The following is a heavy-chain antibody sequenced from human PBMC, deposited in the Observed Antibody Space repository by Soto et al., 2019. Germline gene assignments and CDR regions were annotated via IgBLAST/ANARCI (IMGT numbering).Heavy chain of an antibody. CDR3: AKDKVYSNYQYYFAS. J-gene: IGHJ4*02. Sequence: LRLSCAASGFTFENYAMHWVRQGPGKGLEWVAGISWKSGSIGYADSVRGRFTISRDNAKNSLYLQMNSLRPEDTALYYCAKDKVYSNYQYYFASWGQGTLVTVSS. D-gene: IGHD4-4*01. CDR2: ISWKSGSI. V-gene: IGHV3-9*01. CDR1: GFTFENYA.